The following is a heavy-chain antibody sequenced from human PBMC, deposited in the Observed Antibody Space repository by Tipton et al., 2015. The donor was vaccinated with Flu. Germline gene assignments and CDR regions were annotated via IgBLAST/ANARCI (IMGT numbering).Heavy chain of an antibody. J-gene: IGHJ4*02. CDR1: GGSISSYY. CDR3: ARGAPRRIAVAGPYYFDY. D-gene: IGHD6-19*01. V-gene: IGHV4-59*01. CDR2: IYYSGST. Sequence: TLSLTCTVSGGSISSYYWSWIQQPPGKGLEWIGYIYYSGSTNYNPSLKSRVTISVDTSKNQFSLKLSSVTAADTAVYYCARGAPRRIAVAGPYYFDYWGQGTLVTVSS.